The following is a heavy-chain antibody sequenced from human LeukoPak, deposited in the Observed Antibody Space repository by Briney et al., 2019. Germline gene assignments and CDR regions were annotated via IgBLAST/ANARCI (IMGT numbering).Heavy chain of an antibody. CDR2: IYPGDSDT. V-gene: IGHV5-51*01. CDR3: ARHKLRELADDAFDI. J-gene: IGHJ3*02. CDR1: GYIFTDYW. Sequence: GESLKISCEASGYIFTDYWIGWVRQMPGKGLEWMGIIYPGDSDTRYNPSFQGQVTISADESLSTAYLQWSSLKASDTAMYYCARHKLRELADDAFDIWGQGTMVTVSS. D-gene: IGHD1-26*01.